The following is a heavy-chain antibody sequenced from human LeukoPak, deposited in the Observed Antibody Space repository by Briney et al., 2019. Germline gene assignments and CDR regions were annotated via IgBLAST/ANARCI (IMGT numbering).Heavy chain of an antibody. D-gene: IGHD6-13*01. Sequence: GGSLRLSCAASGFMFTSYWMSWVRQAPGKGLEWVANIKQDGSEKYYVDSVKGRFTISRDNAKNSLYLQMNSLRADDTAVYYCGRSDLSSSWYDWWFDPWGQGTLVTVSS. V-gene: IGHV3-7*01. CDR1: GFMFTSYW. CDR3: GRSDLSSSWYDWWFDP. J-gene: IGHJ5*02. CDR2: IKQDGSEK.